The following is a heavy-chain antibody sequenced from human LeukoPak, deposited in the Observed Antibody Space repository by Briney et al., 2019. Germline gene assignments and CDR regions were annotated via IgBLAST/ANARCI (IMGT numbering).Heavy chain of an antibody. CDR1: GFAFSSYS. D-gene: IGHD5-18*01. CDR2: ISSSSSYI. Sequence: PGGSLRLSCAASGFAFSSYSMNWVRQAPGKGLEWVSSISSSSSYIYYADSVKGRFTISRDNAKNSMYLQMNRLRAEDTAVYYCARDAATADAFDIWGQGTMVTVSS. CDR3: ARDAATADAFDI. V-gene: IGHV3-21*01. J-gene: IGHJ3*02.